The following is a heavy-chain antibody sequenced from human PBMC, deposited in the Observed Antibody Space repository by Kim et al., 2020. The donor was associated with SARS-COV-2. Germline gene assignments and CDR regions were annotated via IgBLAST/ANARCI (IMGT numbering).Heavy chain of an antibody. CDR1: GGSFSGYY. CDR2: INHSGST. J-gene: IGHJ3*02. V-gene: IGHV4-34*01. Sequence: SETLSLTCAVYGGSFSGYYWSWIRQPPGKGLEWIGEINHSGSTNYNPSLKSRVTISVDTSKNQFSLKLSSVTAADTAVYYCARGPRILRGPYNGAFDIWGQGTMVTVSS. CDR3: ARGPRILRGPYNGAFDI. D-gene: IGHD1-1*01.